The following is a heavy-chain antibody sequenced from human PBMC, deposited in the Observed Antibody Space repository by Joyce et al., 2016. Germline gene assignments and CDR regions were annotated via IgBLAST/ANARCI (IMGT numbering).Heavy chain of an antibody. Sequence: EVQLLESGGALVQPGGSLRLSCAASGFTVKNYAMSWVRQAPGKGLEWVSAFSGSDGYTYYADSVKGRFTISRDISKNTLYLQMNSLRAEDTAVYYCAKDQGHASTWTRPAYYYYYGMDVWGQGTTVTVSS. J-gene: IGHJ6*02. CDR2: FSGSDGYT. D-gene: IGHD2-2*01. CDR1: GFTVKNYA. CDR3: AKDQGHASTWTRPAYYYYYGMDV. V-gene: IGHV3-23*01.